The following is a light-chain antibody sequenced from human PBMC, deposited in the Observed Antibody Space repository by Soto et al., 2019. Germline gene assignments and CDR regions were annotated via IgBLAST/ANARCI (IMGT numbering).Light chain of an antibody. Sequence: DIQLTQSPPTLSASVGDRVTITCRASQSIRYYLAWYQQMPGKAPKLLIYGASSLQSGVPSRFSGSGSGTDFPLTISSLQPDDFATYFCQHHNSYSQTFGQGTKVEI. V-gene: IGKV1-5*01. CDR1: QSIRYY. CDR3: QHHNSYSQT. J-gene: IGKJ1*01. CDR2: GAS.